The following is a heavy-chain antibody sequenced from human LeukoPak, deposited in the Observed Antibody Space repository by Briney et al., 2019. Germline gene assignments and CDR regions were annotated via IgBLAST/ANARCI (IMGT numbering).Heavy chain of an antibody. CDR1: GGTFSSYA. CDR2: ISAYNGNT. Sequence: ASVKVSCKASGGTFSSYAISWVRQAPGQGLEWMGWISAYNGNTNYAQKLQGRVTMTTDTSTSTAYMELRSLRSDDTAVYYCAREAYYSGYDPRDYYYMDVWGKGTTVTVSS. D-gene: IGHD5-12*01. J-gene: IGHJ6*03. V-gene: IGHV1-18*01. CDR3: AREAYYSGYDPRDYYYMDV.